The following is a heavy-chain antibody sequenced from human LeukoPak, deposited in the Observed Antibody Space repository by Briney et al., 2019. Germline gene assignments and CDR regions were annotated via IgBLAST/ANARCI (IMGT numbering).Heavy chain of an antibody. Sequence: GGSLRLSCAASGFTFSSYSMNWVRQAPGKGLEWVSSISSSSSYIYYADSVKGRFTISRDNTKNSLYLQMNSLRAEDTAVYYCARDGRSGWYNEAAFDIWGQGTMVTVSS. V-gene: IGHV3-21*01. CDR3: ARDGRSGWYNEAAFDI. CDR1: GFTFSSYS. D-gene: IGHD6-19*01. CDR2: ISSSSSYI. J-gene: IGHJ3*02.